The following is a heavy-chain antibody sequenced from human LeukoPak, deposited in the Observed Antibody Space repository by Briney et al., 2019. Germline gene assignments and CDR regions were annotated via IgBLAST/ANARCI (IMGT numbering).Heavy chain of an antibody. D-gene: IGHD2-2*01. J-gene: IGHJ6*03. CDR1: GGSISSYY. V-gene: IGHV4-4*07. Sequence: PSETLALTCTVSGGSISSYYWSWIRQPAGKGLEWIGRIYTSGSTNYNPSLKSRVTMSVDTSKNQFSLKLSSVTAADTAVYYCAREIVVVPASDYYYYMDVWGKGTTVTVSS. CDR2: IYTSGST. CDR3: AREIVVVPASDYYYYMDV.